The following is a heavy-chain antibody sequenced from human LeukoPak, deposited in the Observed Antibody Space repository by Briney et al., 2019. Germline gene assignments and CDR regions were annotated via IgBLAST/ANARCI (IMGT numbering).Heavy chain of an antibody. V-gene: IGHV4-38-2*02. Sequence: TSETLSLTCTVSGYSISSGYYWGWIRQPPGQGLEWIGSIYHSGSTYYNPSLKSRVTISVDTSKNQFSLKLSSVTAADTAVYYCARGPDYYDSSGYPHYFDYWGQGTLVTVS. J-gene: IGHJ4*02. CDR2: IYHSGST. D-gene: IGHD3-22*01. CDR1: GYSISSGYY. CDR3: ARGPDYYDSSGYPHYFDY.